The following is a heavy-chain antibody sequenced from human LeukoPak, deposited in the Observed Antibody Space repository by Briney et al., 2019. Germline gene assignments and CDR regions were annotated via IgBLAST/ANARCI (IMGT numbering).Heavy chain of an antibody. D-gene: IGHD3-22*01. CDR3: ARTRYYYDSSGYYGPDFDY. J-gene: IGHJ4*02. V-gene: IGHV4-61*02. CDR1: GGSISSGTYY. Sequence: TSQTLSLTCTVSGGSISSGTYYWGWIRQPAGKGLEWIGRIYSSGSTNYNPSLKSRVTISVDTSKNQFSLKLSSVTAADTAVYYCARTRYYYDSSGYYGPDFDYWGQGTLVTVSS. CDR2: IYSSGST.